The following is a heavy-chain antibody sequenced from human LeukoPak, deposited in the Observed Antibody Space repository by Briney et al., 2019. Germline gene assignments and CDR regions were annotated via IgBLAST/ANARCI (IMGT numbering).Heavy chain of an antibody. V-gene: IGHV3-53*01. D-gene: IGHD5-12*01. J-gene: IGHJ4*02. CDR1: GFTVSSNY. CDR2: IYSGGST. CDR3: ASTGNSGYYYFDY. Sequence: GGSLRLSCAASGFTVSSNYMSWVRQAPGKGLEWVSVIYSGGSTYYADSVKSQFTISRDNSKNTLYLQMNSRRAEDTALYYCASTGNSGYYYFDYWGQGTLVTVSS.